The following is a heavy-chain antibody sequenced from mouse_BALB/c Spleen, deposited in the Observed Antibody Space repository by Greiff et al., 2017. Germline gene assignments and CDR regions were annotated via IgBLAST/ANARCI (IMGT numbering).Heavy chain of an antibody. CDR3: ARGFLMISYAMDY. J-gene: IGHJ4*01. CDR2: ISSGGST. V-gene: IGHV5-6-5*01. CDR1: GFTFSSYA. Sequence: EVQVVESGGGLVKPGGSLKLSCAASGFTFSSYAMSWVRQTPEKRLEWVASISSGGSTYYPDSVKGRFTISRDNARNILYLQMSSLRSEDTAMYYCARGFLMISYAMDYWGQGTSVTVSS. D-gene: IGHD2-3*01.